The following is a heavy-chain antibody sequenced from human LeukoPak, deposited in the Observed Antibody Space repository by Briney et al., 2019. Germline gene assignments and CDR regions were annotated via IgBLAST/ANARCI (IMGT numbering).Heavy chain of an antibody. V-gene: IGHV4-30-4*01. CDR2: IYDSGST. CDR3: ARDCSGGSRYGAFDI. D-gene: IGHD2-15*01. CDR1: GASIRSGDYY. Sequence: SETLSLTCTASGASIRSGDYYWSWIRQPPGKGLEWIGYIYDSGSTYYNPSLKSRITISVDTSENRFSLKLSSVTATDTAVYYCARDCSGGSRYGAFDIWGQGTMVTVSS. J-gene: IGHJ3*02.